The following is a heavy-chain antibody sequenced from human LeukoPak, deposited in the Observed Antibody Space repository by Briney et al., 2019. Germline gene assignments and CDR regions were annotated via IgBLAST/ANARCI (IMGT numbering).Heavy chain of an antibody. V-gene: IGHV4-61*02. D-gene: IGHD3-3*01. Sequence: PSETLSLTCTVSGGSISSGSYYWSWIRQPAGTGLEWLGRIYTSGSTNYNPSLKSRVTISVDTSKNQFSLKLSSVTAADTAVYYCAREPDYDFWSGYTNWFDPWGQGTLVTVSS. CDR1: GGSISSGSYY. CDR3: AREPDYDFWSGYTNWFDP. J-gene: IGHJ5*02. CDR2: IYTSGST.